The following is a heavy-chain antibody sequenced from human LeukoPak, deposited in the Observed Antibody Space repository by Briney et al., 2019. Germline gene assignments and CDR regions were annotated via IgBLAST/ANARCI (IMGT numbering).Heavy chain of an antibody. CDR3: AQKGGADT. CDR1: GFTFSTYG. CDR2: ISYDGSNE. D-gene: IGHD2-15*01. J-gene: IGHJ5*02. Sequence: GGSLRLSCAASGFTFSTYGMHWVRQAPGKGLEWVAVISYDGSNEYYADSVKGRFTISRDNSKNTLYLQMSSLRAEDTAVYYCAQKGGADTWGQGTLVTVSS. V-gene: IGHV3-30*18.